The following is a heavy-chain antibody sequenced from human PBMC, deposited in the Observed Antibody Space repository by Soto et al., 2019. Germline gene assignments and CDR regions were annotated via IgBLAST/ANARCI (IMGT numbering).Heavy chain of an antibody. CDR1: GGSISSSSYY. J-gene: IGHJ6*02. CDR2: IYYSGST. V-gene: IGHV4-39*01. Sequence: QLQLQESGPGLVKPSETLSLTCTVSGGSISSSSYYWGWIRQPPGKGLEWIGSIYYSGSTYYNPSLKSRVTISVDTSKNQCSLKLSSVTAADTAVYYCARSDYYDSSGYSSYYYGMDVWGQGTTVTVSS. D-gene: IGHD3-22*01. CDR3: ARSDYYDSSGYSSYYYGMDV.